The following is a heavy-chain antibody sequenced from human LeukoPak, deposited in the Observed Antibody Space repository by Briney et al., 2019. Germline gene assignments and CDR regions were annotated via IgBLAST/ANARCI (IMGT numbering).Heavy chain of an antibody. V-gene: IGHV4-30-2*01. Sequence: PSETLSLTCAVSGGSISSGGYSWSWIRQPPGKGLEWIGYIYHSGSTYYNPSLKSRVTISVDRSKNQFSLKLSSVTAADTAVYYCARGATYYDVLTGRKGDAFDIWGQGTMVTVSS. CDR2: IYHSGST. D-gene: IGHD3-9*01. CDR3: ARGATYYDVLTGRKGDAFDI. CDR1: GGSISSGGYS. J-gene: IGHJ3*02.